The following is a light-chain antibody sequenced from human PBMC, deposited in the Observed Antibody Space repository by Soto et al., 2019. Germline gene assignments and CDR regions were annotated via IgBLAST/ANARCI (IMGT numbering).Light chain of an antibody. J-gene: IGLJ1*01. CDR1: SSDVGSYDV. Sequence: QAVVTQPASVSGSPGQSITISCTGTSSDVGSYDVVSWYQQHPGKAPKLLIYEVSERPSGSSDRFSGSKSGNTASLTISGLQAEDEADYYCCSYARSVTYVFGTGTKLTVL. CDR2: EVS. V-gene: IGLV2-23*02. CDR3: CSYARSVTYV.